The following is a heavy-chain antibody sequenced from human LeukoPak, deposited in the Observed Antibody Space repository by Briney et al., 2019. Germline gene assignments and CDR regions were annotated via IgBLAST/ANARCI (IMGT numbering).Heavy chain of an antibody. V-gene: IGHV3-64D*06. CDR1: GFTFSSYA. CDR3: VKDREDIVVVPAALDAFDI. Sequence: GGSLRLSCSASGFTFSSYAMHWVRQAPGKGLEYVSAISSNGGSTYYADSVKGGFTISRDNSKNTLYLQMSSLRAEDTAVYYCVKDREDIVVVPAALDAFDIWGQGTMVTVSS. J-gene: IGHJ3*02. CDR2: ISSNGGST. D-gene: IGHD2-2*01.